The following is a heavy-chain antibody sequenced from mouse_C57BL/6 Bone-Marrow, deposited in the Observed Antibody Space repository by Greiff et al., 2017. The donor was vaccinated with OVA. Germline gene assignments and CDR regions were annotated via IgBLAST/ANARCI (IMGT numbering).Heavy chain of an antibody. CDR1: GFTFTDYY. J-gene: IGHJ2*01. CDR2: IRNKANGYTT. CDR3: ARLSREDYFDY. Sequence: EVKLVESGGGLVQPGGSLSLSCAASGFTFTDYYMSWVRQPPGQALEWLGFIRNKANGYTTEYSASVKGRFTISRDNSQSILYLQMNALRAEDSATYYCARLSREDYFDYWGQGTTLTVSS. V-gene: IGHV7-3*01.